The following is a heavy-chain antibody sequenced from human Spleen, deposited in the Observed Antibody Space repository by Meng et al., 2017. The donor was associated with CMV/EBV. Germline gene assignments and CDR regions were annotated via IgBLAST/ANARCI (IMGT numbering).Heavy chain of an antibody. V-gene: IGHV4-31*02. CDR3: ATQGTGEPGYFDY. CDR1: GGSNSSGGYY. CDR2: IYYSGST. J-gene: IGHJ4*02. Sequence: TGAGGSNSSGGYYWSWIRQHPGKGLEWIGYIYYSGSTYYNPSLKSRVTISVDTSKNQFSLKLSSVTAADTAVYYCATQGTGEPGYFDYWGQGTLVTVSS. D-gene: IGHD7-27*01.